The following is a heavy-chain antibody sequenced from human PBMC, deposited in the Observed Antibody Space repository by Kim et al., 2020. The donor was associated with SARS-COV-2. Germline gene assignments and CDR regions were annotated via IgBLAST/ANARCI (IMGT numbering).Heavy chain of an antibody. CDR2: IWYDGSNK. V-gene: IGHV3-33*01. Sequence: GGSLRLSCAASGFTFSSYGMHWVRQAPGKGLEWVAVIWYDGSNKYYADSVKGRFTISRDNSKNTLYLQMNSLRAEDTAVYYCARDLKYYDILTGYYPPQGVYYYYGMDVWGQRTALTVSS. CDR3: ARDLKYYDILTGYYPPQGVYYYYGMDV. CDR1: GFTFSSYG. D-gene: IGHD3-9*01. J-gene: IGHJ6*02.